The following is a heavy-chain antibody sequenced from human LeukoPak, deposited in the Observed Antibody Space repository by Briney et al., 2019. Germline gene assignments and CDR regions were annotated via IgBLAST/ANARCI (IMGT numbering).Heavy chain of an antibody. V-gene: IGHV4-61*05. CDR2: IYTSGST. CDR3: ATHCSGGSCPRDYYHYMDV. D-gene: IGHD2-15*01. J-gene: IGHJ6*03. CDR1: GGSISSNSYY. Sequence: SETLSLTCTVSGGSISSNSYYWSWIRQPPGKGLEWIGYIYTSGSTNYNPSLKSRVTISVDTSKNQFSLKLSSVTAADTAVYYCATHCSGGSCPRDYYHYMDVWGKGTTVTVSS.